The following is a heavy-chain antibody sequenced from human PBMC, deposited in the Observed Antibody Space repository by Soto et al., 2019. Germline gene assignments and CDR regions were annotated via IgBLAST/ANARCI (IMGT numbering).Heavy chain of an antibody. V-gene: IGHV1-18*01. D-gene: IGHD2-15*01. CDR3: AREKWYCSGGSCYSLYY. Sequence: ASVKVSCKASGYTFTSYGISWVRQAPGQGLEWMGWISAYNGNTNYAQKLQGRVTMTTDTSTSTAYMELRSLRSDDTAAYYCAREKWYCSGGSCYSLYYWGQGTLVTVSS. CDR1: GYTFTSYG. CDR2: ISAYNGNT. J-gene: IGHJ4*02.